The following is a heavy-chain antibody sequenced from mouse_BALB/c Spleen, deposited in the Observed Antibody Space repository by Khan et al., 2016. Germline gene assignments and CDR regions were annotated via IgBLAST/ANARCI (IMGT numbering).Heavy chain of an antibody. J-gene: IGHJ3*01. CDR3: ARGIYDYGFAY. Sequence: VRLQQSGAELVKPGASVKLSCTASGFNIKDTYIHWVKQRPEQGLEWIGRIDPANDNTKYDPRFQGKATIPADTSSNTAYLQLSSLTSEDTAVYFCARGIYDYGFAYWGQGTLVSVSA. CDR2: IDPANDNT. CDR1: GFNIKDTY. D-gene: IGHD2-4*01. V-gene: IGHV14-3*02.